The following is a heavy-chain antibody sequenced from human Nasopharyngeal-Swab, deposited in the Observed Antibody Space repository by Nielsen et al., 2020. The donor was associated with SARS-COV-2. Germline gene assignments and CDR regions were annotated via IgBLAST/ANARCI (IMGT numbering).Heavy chain of an antibody. J-gene: IGHJ3*01. CDR2: ICPGDSVT. Sequence: GESLKISCQGSAYIFNDYWIGWSRQLPGKGLGWMGIICPGDSVTRYSPSIQGQVTISAAKSISTAYLQWSSLEASDTAMYYCARLGGINGITAPDAFDGWGQGTMVTVSS. CDR1: AYIFNDYW. CDR3: ARLGGINGITAPDAFDG. V-gene: IGHV5-51*01. D-gene: IGHD1-14*01.